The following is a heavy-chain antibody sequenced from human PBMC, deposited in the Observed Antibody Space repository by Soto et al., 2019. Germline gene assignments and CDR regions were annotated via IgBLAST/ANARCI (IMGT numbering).Heavy chain of an antibody. D-gene: IGHD3-22*01. Sequence: QVQLQQWGAGLLKPSETLSLTCAVYGGSFSGYYWSWIRQPPGKGLEWIGEINHSGSTNYNPSLNGRVTRSVDTSKNQFSLQLSSVTAADTAVYYCARGPTDSRPFDYWGQGTLVTVSS. CDR1: GGSFSGYY. V-gene: IGHV4-34*01. CDR2: INHSGST. CDR3: ARGPTDSRPFDY. J-gene: IGHJ4*02.